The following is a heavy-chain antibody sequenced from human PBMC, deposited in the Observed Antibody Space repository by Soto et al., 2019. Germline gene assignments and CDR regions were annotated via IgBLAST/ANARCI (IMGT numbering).Heavy chain of an antibody. CDR2: IYHSGST. CDR3: ARDQGDYGMDV. J-gene: IGHJ6*02. CDR1: GGSISSGGYS. V-gene: IGHV4-30-2*01. Sequence: PSETLSLTCAVSGGSISSGGYSWSWIRQPPGKGLEWIGYIYHSGSTYYNPSLKSRVTISVDRSKNQFSLKLSSVTAADTAVYYCARDQGDYGMDVWGQGTTVTVS.